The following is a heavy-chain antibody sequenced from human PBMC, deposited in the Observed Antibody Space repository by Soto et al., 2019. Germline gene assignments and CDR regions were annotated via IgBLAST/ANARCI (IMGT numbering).Heavy chain of an antibody. J-gene: IGHJ6*03. CDR3: ARRNLGIAAAALYSYYMDV. CDR1: GGSISSYY. CDR2: IYYSGST. Sequence: QVQLQESGPELVKPSETLSLTCTVSGGSISSYYWSWIRQPPGKGLEWIGYIYYSGSTNYNPSLKSRVTIAVDTSKNQFSLKLSSVTAADTAVYYCARRNLGIAAAALYSYYMDVWGKGTTVTVSS. D-gene: IGHD6-13*01. V-gene: IGHV4-59*08.